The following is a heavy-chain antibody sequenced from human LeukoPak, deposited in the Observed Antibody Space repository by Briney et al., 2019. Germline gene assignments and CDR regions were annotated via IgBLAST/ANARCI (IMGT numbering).Heavy chain of an antibody. CDR1: GGSISSYY. CDR2: IRTKSDGETT. D-gene: IGHD1-1*01. V-gene: IGHV3-15*01. CDR3: TTVWN. J-gene: IGHJ4*02. Sequence: ETLSLTCTVSGGSISSYYWSWVRQAPGKGLEWVGRIRTKSDGETTDYAAPVKGRISISRDDSKNMVYLQMSSLKTEDTAVYYCTTVWNWGQGTLVTVSS.